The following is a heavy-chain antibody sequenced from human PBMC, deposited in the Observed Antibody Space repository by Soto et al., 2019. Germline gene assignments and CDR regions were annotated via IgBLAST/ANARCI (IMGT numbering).Heavy chain of an antibody. CDR3: ARGDGTGLYNSGWSPRY. CDR2: ISGSSTYI. Sequence: EVQLVETGGGLVKPGESLRVSCAASGFTFSYYSLHWVRQAPGKGLEWVSSISGSSTYIYYADRVKGRFTISRDNAKNPLYLRMDSLSAEDTAVYYCARGDGTGLYNSGWSPRYWGQGTLGTVSS. D-gene: IGHD6-19*01. CDR1: GFTFSYYS. V-gene: IGHV3-21*04. J-gene: IGHJ4*02.